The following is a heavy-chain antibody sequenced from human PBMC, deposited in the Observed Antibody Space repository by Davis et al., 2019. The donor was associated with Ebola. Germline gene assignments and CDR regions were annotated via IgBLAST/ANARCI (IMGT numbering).Heavy chain of an antibody. CDR2: ISSSSSYI. V-gene: IGHV3-21*04. J-gene: IGHJ4*02. D-gene: IGHD3-3*01. CDR1: GFTFSIYS. CDR3: ARSGEVVLEWLLFAY. Sequence: GESLKISCVASGFTFSIYSMNWVRQAPGTCLSWVSSISSSSSYIYYADSVKGRFTISRVNAKNSLYLQMNSLRSEDTAVYYCARSGEVVLEWLLFAYWGQGTLVTVSS.